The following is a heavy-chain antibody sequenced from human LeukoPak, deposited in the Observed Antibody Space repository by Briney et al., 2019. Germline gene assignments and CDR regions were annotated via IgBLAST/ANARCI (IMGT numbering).Heavy chain of an antibody. CDR2: MNPDGWRS. J-gene: IGHJ4*02. Sequence: GASVKVSCKTSGYTFTIYYIHWVRQAPGQEGEWVGIMNPDGWRSTYAQKFQGRFTMTRDMSTSTLYMELSSLRSEDTAVYYCARDPSYSSSHKVHYFDYWGQGALVTVSS. V-gene: IGHV1-46*01. CDR3: ARDPSYSSSHKVHYFDY. D-gene: IGHD6-13*01. CDR1: GYTFTIYY.